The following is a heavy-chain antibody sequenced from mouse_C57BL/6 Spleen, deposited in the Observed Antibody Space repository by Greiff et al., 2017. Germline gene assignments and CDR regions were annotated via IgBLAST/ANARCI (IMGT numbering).Heavy chain of an antibody. Sequence: QVHVKQPGAELVRPGSSVKLSCKASGYTFTSYWMDWVKQRPGQGLEWIGNIYPSDSETHYNQKFKDKATLTVDKSSSTAYMQLSSLTSEDSAVXYCARSGYGNSAWFAYWGQGTLVTVSA. J-gene: IGHJ3*01. CDR1: GYTFTSYW. CDR2: IYPSDSET. CDR3: ARSGYGNSAWFAY. D-gene: IGHD2-1*01. V-gene: IGHV1-61*01.